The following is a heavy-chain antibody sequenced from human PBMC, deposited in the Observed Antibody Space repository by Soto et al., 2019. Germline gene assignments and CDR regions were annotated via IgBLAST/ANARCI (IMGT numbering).Heavy chain of an antibody. CDR2: INPNSGGT. J-gene: IGHJ5*02. Sequence: ASVKVSCKASGYTFTGYYMHWVRQAPGQGLEWMGWINPNSGGTNYAQKFQGWVTMTRDTSISTAYMELSRLRSDDTAVYYCAREGGRYCSGGSCNWFDPWGQGTLVTVSS. D-gene: IGHD2-15*01. CDR1: GYTFTGYY. CDR3: AREGGRYCSGGSCNWFDP. V-gene: IGHV1-2*04.